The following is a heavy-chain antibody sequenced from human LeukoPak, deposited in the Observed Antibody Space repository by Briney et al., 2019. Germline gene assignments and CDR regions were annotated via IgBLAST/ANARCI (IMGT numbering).Heavy chain of an antibody. CDR3: ARDEERPEDIVVVPAMDV. CDR1: GFTFSSYS. Sequence: GGSLRLSCAASGFTFSSYSMNWVRQAPGKGLEWVSSISSSSSYIYYADSVKGRFTISRDNAKNSLYLQMNSLRAEDTAVYYCARDEERPEDIVVVPAMDVWGQGTTVTVSS. CDR2: ISSSSSYI. D-gene: IGHD2-2*01. J-gene: IGHJ6*02. V-gene: IGHV3-21*01.